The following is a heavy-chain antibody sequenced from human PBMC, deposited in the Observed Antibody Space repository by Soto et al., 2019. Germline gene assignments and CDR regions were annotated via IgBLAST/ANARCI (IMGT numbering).Heavy chain of an antibody. Sequence: ASVKVSCTASGYTFTSYGIRWVQQAPGQALEWMVWFSAYNGNTNYAQKLQGRVTMTTDTSTSTAYMELRSLRSDDTAVYYCARRGSRDYDFWSGYYTSYYYYGMDVWGQGTTVTV. J-gene: IGHJ6*02. CDR3: ARRGSRDYDFWSGYYTSYYYYGMDV. V-gene: IGHV1-18*01. CDR2: FSAYNGNT. D-gene: IGHD3-3*01. CDR1: GYTFTSYG.